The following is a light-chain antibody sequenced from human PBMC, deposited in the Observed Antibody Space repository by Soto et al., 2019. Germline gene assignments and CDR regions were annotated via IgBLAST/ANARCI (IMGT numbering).Light chain of an antibody. Sequence: AIRMTQSPSSFSASTGDRVTITCRASQGISSYLAWYQQKPGKAPKXLIYAASTLQSGVPSRFSGSGSGTDFTLTISCLQSEDFATYYCQQYYSYPWTFGQGTKVDIK. CDR3: QQYYSYPWT. J-gene: IGKJ1*01. CDR1: QGISSY. CDR2: AAS. V-gene: IGKV1-8*01.